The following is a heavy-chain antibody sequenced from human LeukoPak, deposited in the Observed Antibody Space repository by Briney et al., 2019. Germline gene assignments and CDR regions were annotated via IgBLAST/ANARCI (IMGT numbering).Heavy chain of an antibody. V-gene: IGHV1-69*13. CDR3: AREYSSSSGYYMDV. CDR1: GGTFSSYA. J-gene: IGHJ6*03. D-gene: IGHD6-6*01. CDR2: IIPIFGTA. Sequence: ASVKVSCKASGGTFSSYAISWVRQAPGQGLEWMGGIIPIFGTANYAQKFQGRVTITADESTSTAYMELSSLRSGDTAVYYCAREYSSSSGYYMDVWGKGTTVTVSS.